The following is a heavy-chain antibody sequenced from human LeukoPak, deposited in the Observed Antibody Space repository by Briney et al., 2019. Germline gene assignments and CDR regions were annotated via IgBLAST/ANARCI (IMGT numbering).Heavy chain of an antibody. Sequence: SETLSLTCTVSGGSISSYYGSWIRQPAGKGLEWIGRIYSSGSTNYNPSLKSRVTLSVDTSKNQFSLKLSSVTAADTAVYYCARGSRYNWNYVGWFDPWGQGTLVTVSS. CDR3: ARGSRYNWNYVGWFDP. J-gene: IGHJ5*02. D-gene: IGHD1-7*01. CDR2: IYSSGST. V-gene: IGHV4-4*07. CDR1: GGSISSYY.